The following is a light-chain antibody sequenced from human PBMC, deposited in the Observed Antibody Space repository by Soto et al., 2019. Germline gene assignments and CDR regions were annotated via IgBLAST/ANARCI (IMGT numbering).Light chain of an antibody. Sequence: DIVMTQSPDSLAVSLGERATINCKSSQSVLYSSNNKNYLAWYQQKPGQPPKLLIYWASTRESGVPDRFSGSGSGTDFTLTISSLQAEDLAVYYCHQYYSTPYTFGQGTKLEIK. CDR3: HQYYSTPYT. V-gene: IGKV4-1*01. J-gene: IGKJ2*01. CDR2: WAS. CDR1: QSVLYSSNNKNY.